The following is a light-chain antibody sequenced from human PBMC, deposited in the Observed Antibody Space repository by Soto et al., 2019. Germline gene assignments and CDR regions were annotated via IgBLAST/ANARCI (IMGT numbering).Light chain of an antibody. CDR1: QSISNH. Sequence: DIQMTQSPSSLSASVEDRVIITCRASQSISNHLNWYQQKPGKAPKLLIFAASSLQSGVPSRFSGSRSGPDFTLTISRLEPEDFAVYYCQQYGSSPALTFGGGTKVDIK. V-gene: IGKV1-39*01. CDR2: AAS. CDR3: QQYGSSPALT. J-gene: IGKJ4*01.